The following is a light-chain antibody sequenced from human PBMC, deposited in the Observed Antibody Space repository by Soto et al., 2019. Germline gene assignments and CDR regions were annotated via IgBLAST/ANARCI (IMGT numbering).Light chain of an antibody. CDR3: SSYSSSSTSVV. CDR1: SSDVGNYNY. J-gene: IGLJ2*01. V-gene: IGLV2-14*01. CDR2: DVS. Sequence: HSALTQPASVSESPGQSITISCTGTSSDVGNYNYVSWYQQYPGKAPKLMIFDVSNRPSGVSNRFSGSKSGNTASLTISGLQAEDEADYYCSSYSSSSTSVVFGGGTKLTVL.